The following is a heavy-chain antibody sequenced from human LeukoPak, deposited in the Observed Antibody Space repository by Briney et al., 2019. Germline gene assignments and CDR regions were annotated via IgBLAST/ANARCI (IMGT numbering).Heavy chain of an antibody. D-gene: IGHD2-21*01. J-gene: IGHJ6*03. V-gene: IGHV3-48*03. CDR1: GFTFSSYE. CDR3: ARGILYYYYMDV. Sequence: GGSLRLSCAASGFTFSSYEMNWVRQAPGKGLEWVSYISSSGSTIYYADSVKGRFTISRDNAKNSLYLQMNSLRAEDTAVYYCARGILYYYYMDVWGKGTTVTVSS. CDR2: ISSSGSTI.